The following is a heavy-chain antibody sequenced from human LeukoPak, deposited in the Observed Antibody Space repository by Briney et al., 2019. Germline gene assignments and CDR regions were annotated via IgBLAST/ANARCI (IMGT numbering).Heavy chain of an antibody. D-gene: IGHD6-19*01. CDR3: ARGYSSGWSRNGKYFKP. CDR1: GGSLSSSSSY. V-gene: IGHV4-39*01. Sequence: SETLSLTCTVSGGSLSSSSSYWGWIRQPPGTGLEWIGSIYYSGSTYYNPSLKSRVTISVDTSKNQFSLKLSSVTAADTAVYYCARGYSSGWSRNGKYFKPWGQGTLVTVSS. CDR2: IYYSGST. J-gene: IGHJ1*01.